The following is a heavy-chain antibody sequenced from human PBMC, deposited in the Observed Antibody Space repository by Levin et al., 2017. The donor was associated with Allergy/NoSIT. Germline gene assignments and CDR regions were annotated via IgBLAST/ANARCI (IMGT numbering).Heavy chain of an antibody. CDR3: AKGTKYDFWSGYDY. CDR2: ISGSGGST. CDR1: GFTFTRYA. Sequence: QAGGSLRLSCAASGFTFTRYAMSWVRQAPGKGLEWVSAISGSGGSTYYADSVKGRFTMSRDNSKNTLYLQMNSLRGEDTAVYYCAKGTKYDFWSGYDYWGQGTLVTVSS. V-gene: IGHV3-23*01. J-gene: IGHJ4*02. D-gene: IGHD3-3*01.